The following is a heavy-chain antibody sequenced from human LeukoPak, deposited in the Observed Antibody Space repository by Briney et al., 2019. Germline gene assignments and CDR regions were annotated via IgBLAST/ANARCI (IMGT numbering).Heavy chain of an antibody. CDR3: AKASSSGDDAFDI. CDR2: ISGSGGST. Sequence: GGSLRLSCAASGFTFSSYAMRWVRQAPGKGLEWVSAISGSGGSTYYADSVKGRFTISRDNSKNTLYLQMNSLRAEDTAVYYCAKASSSGDDAFDIWGQGTMVTVSS. J-gene: IGHJ3*02. D-gene: IGHD3-22*01. CDR1: GFTFSSYA. V-gene: IGHV3-23*01.